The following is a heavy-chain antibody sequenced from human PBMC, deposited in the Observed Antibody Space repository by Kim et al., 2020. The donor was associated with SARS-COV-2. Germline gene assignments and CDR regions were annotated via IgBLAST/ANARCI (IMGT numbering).Heavy chain of an antibody. D-gene: IGHD3-16*01. CDR3: ARSMFDYSWGTSLKKEDS. J-gene: IGHJ5*01. Sequence: ASVKVSCKTSGYPFSSFAITWVRQAPGQGLEWMGWISPLKTNGTYTQKFQGRLTMSTDISTSTAYMELRSLRSDDTAVYYCARSMFDYSWGTSLKKEDSW. CDR2: ISPLKTNG. V-gene: IGHV1-18*01. CDR1: GYPFSSFA.